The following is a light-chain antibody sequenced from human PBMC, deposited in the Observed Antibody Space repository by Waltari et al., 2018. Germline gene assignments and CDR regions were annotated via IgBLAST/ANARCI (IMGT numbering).Light chain of an antibody. Sequence: PPSVSVSPGQTASMTCSGDRLGDKYACWYQQKPGQSPVLVIYQDTKRPSRVPERFSGSKSGNTATLTISGTQAMDEADYYCQAWDSTTANYVFGPGTKMTVL. CDR1: RLGDKY. V-gene: IGLV3-1*01. CDR3: QAWDSTTANYV. J-gene: IGLJ1*01. CDR2: QDT.